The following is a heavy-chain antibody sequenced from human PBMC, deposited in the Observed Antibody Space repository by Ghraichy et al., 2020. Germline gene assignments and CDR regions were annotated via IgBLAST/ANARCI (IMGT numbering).Heavy chain of an antibody. V-gene: IGHV3-23*01. J-gene: IGHJ4*02. CDR3: AILYSSSWYLDY. CDR2: ISGSGGST. CDR1: GFTFSSYA. D-gene: IGHD6-13*01. Sequence: GESLNISCAASGFTFSSYAMSWVRQAPGKGLEWVSAISGSGGSTYYADSVKGRFTISRDNSKNTLYLQMNSLRAEDTAVYYCAILYSSSWYLDYWGQGTLVTVSS.